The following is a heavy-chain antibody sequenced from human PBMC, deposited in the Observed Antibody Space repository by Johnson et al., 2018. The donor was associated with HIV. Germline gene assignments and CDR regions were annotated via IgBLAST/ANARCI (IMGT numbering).Heavy chain of an antibody. Sequence: QVHLVESGGGVVQPGRSLRLSCAASGFTFSSYGMHWVRQAPGKGLEWVAFIRYDGSNKYYADSVKGRFTISRDNSKNTLYLQMNSLRAEETAVYYFARGSGSYYSNAFDIWGQGTMVTVSS. CDR2: IRYDGSNK. J-gene: IGHJ3*02. D-gene: IGHD1-26*01. CDR3: ARGSGSYYSNAFDI. V-gene: IGHV3-30*02. CDR1: GFTFSSYG.